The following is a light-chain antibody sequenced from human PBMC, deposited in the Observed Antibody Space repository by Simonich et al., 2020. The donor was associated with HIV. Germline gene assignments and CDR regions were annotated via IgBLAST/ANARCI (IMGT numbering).Light chain of an antibody. CDR3: QVWDTTTVV. CDR2: EDT. V-gene: IGLV3-1*01. Sequence: SYELTQPPSVSVSPGQTASITCSGDKLGDKYASWYQKKSGQSPVLVIYEDTKRPSGLPARFSGSNAGNTATLTISGTQAMDEADYYCQVWDTTTVVFGGGTKLTVL. J-gene: IGLJ2*01. CDR1: KLGDKY.